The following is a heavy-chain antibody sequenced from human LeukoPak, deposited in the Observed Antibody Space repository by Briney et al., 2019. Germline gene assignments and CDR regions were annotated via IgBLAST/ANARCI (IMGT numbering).Heavy chain of an antibody. CDR2: IYHSGRT. V-gene: IGHV4-59*08. J-gene: IGHJ4*02. Sequence: PSETLPLTCTVSGGSISSYYWSWIRQPPGKGLEWIGYIYHSGRTNYSPSLKSRVTISVDTSKNQFSLKLSSVTAADTAVYYCARHAAFAEYQSHLTHFDYWGQGTLVTVSS. CDR3: ARHAAFAEYQSHLTHFDY. D-gene: IGHD2-2*01. CDR1: GGSISSYY.